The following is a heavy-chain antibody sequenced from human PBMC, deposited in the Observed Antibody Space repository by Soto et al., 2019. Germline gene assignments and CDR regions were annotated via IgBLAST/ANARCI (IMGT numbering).Heavy chain of an antibody. V-gene: IGHV4-31*03. CDR1: GAALNSGNYY. Sequence: SETLSLTCSVSGAALNSGNYYWSWIRQVPGKGLEWIGPIYVTGAVDYNPSLRDRITLSQDTSERQFSLNLRLVTAADTAVYYCARLRIATNNYKWLDPWGQGTLVTVSS. D-gene: IGHD2-21*01. CDR2: IYVTGAV. CDR3: ARLRIATNNYKWLDP. J-gene: IGHJ5*02.